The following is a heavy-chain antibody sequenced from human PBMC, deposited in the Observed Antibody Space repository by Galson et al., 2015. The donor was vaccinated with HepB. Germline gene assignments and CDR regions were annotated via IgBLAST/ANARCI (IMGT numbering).Heavy chain of an antibody. CDR1: GLTFRNSA. J-gene: IGHJ4*02. V-gene: IGHV3-23*01. CDR3: AKSGYDGSGYGFNDY. CDR2: VSTSGDRT. Sequence: LRLSCAASGLTFRNSAMTWVRQVPGKGLEWVSGVSTSGDRTYYPDSVRGRFSMSRDNSKNTVYLQMNDLRPEDTAIYYCAKSGYDGSGYGFNDYWGQGTLVTVTS. D-gene: IGHD3-22*01.